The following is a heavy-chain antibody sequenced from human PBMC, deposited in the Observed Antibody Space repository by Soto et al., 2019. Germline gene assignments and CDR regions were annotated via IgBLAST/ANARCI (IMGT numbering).Heavy chain of an antibody. Sequence: GESLKISCAASGFTVSSNYMSWVRQAPGKGLEWVSVIYSGGSTYYADSVKGRFTISRDNSKNTLYLQMNSLRAEDTAVYYCARRTTGDAFDIWGQGTMVTVSS. CDR1: GFTVSSNY. CDR3: ARRTTGDAFDI. J-gene: IGHJ3*02. D-gene: IGHD7-27*01. CDR2: IYSGGST. V-gene: IGHV3-53*01.